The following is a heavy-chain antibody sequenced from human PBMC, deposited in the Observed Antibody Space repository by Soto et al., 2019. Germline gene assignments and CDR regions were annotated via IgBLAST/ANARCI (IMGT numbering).Heavy chain of an antibody. J-gene: IGHJ4*02. CDR1: GGSISDGDYY. CDR3: ASELSGDKVGQ. V-gene: IGHV4-30-4*01. D-gene: IGHD2-21*01. CDR2: IYNSGNT. Sequence: QVQLQESGPGLVKPSQTLSLTCTVSGGSISDGDYYWSWIRQPPGKGLEWIGHIYNSGNTYNNPSLKSRLTISVDTSKNQFSLNLNSVTAADTAVYYCASELSGDKVGQWGQGTLVTVSS.